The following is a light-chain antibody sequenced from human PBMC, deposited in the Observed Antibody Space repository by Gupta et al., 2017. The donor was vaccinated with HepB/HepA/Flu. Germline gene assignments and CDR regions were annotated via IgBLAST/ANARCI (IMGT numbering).Light chain of an antibody. CDR3: ATWDDSLSCWV. V-gene: IGLV1-47*01. Sequence: QSVVTQPPSPSGTPGQRVTISCSGGSYNIGGGYYVYWYQQLPGTAPKLLISRDDQPPSGVPDRFSGSKSGTSASLAISGLRSEDEADYYCATWDDSLSCWVFGGGTKVTVL. CDR2: RDD. CDR1: SYNIGGGYY. J-gene: IGLJ3*02.